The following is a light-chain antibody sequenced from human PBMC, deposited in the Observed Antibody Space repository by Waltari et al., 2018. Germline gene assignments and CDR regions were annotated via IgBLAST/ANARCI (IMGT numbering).Light chain of an antibody. Sequence: ESVLTQSPGTLSVSPGERATLSCRASESVSTDLAWYQQKLGQAPRLLIYDASRRAIGIPARFSGSGSGTDFTLTISSLEPEDFAVYYCQQYHRDSTFGPGTKVEIK. CDR3: QQYHRDST. V-gene: IGKV3-11*01. J-gene: IGKJ1*01. CDR1: ESVSTD. CDR2: DAS.